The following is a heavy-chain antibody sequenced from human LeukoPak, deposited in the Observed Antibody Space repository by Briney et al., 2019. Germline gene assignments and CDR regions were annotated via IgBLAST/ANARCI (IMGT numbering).Heavy chain of an antibody. CDR3: VRDLILTWTPGDDFDH. J-gene: IGHJ4*02. CDR2: IDEGGSVI. V-gene: IGHV3-74*01. D-gene: IGHD3-16*01. Sequence: PGGSLRLSCAASGFTFSGYWMHWVRQAPGKGLEWVSRIDEGGSVISYADSVKRPFTISRENAKNTVYLQMDSLRAEDTAVYYCVRDLILTWTPGDDFDHWGQGTLVTVSS. CDR1: GFTFSGYW.